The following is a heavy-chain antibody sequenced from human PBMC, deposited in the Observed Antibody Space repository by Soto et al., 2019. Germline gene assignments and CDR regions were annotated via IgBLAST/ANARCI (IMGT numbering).Heavy chain of an antibody. CDR3: ARGSAAVGSDY. CDR1: GGSISSGGYY. D-gene: IGHD6-13*01. Sequence: SETLSLTCTVSGGSISSGGYYWSWIRQHPGKGLEWIGYIYYSGSTYYNPSLKSRVTISVDTSKNQFSLKLSSVTAADTAVYYCARGSAAVGSDYWGQGTLVTVSS. CDR2: IYYSGST. V-gene: IGHV4-31*03. J-gene: IGHJ4*02.